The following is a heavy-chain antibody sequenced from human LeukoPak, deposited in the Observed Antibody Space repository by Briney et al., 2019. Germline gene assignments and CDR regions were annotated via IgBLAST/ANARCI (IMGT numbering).Heavy chain of an antibody. J-gene: IGHJ4*02. V-gene: IGHV4-30-4*08. CDR2: IYYSGST. D-gene: IGHD3-3*01. CDR1: GGSISSGDYY. CDR3: AREHFGVANYFDY. Sequence: TSQTLSLTCTVSGGSISSGDYYWSWIRQPPGKGLEWIGYIYYSGSTYYNPSLKSRVTISVDTSKNQFSLKLSSVTAADTAVYYCAREHFGVANYFDYWGQGTLVTVSS.